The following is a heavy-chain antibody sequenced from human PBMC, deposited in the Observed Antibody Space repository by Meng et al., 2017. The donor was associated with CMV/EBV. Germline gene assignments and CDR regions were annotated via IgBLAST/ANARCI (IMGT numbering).Heavy chain of an antibody. D-gene: IGHD1-20*01. V-gene: IGHV1-2*02. J-gene: IGHJ4*02. Sequence: CRASGYTFTSYYMHWVRQAPGQGLEWMGWINPNSGGTNYAQKFQSRVTMTRDTSISTAYMELSRLRSDDTAVYYCASITGTTLVGEWGQGTLVTVSS. CDR2: INPNSGGT. CDR3: ASITGTTLVGE. CDR1: GYTFTSYY.